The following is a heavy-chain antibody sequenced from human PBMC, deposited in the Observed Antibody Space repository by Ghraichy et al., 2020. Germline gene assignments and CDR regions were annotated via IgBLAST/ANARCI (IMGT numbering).Heavy chain of an antibody. CDR1: GFTFGNYA. CDR3: ANWGSLSSSELLDY. D-gene: IGHD7-27*01. J-gene: IGHJ4*02. V-gene: IGHV3-23*01. Sequence: GGSLRLSCAASGFTFGNYAMLWVRHVSGKGLEWVASISGSGATTNYADSVKGRFTISRDNSKNTLYLQMNSLTAEDTAVYYCANWGSLSSSELLDYWGQGTQVTVSS. CDR2: ISGSGATT.